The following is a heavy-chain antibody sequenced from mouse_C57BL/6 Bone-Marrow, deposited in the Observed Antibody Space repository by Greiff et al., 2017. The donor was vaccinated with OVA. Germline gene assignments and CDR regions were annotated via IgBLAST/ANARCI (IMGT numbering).Heavy chain of an antibody. J-gene: IGHJ3*01. V-gene: IGHV1-64*01. Sequence: QVQLKQPGAELVKPGASVKLSCKASGYTFTSYWMHWVKQRPGQGLEWIGMIHPNSGSTNYNEKFKSKATLTVDKSSSTAYMQLSSLTSEDSAVYYCARLEISGPWFAYWGQGTLVTVSA. CDR3: ARLEISGPWFAY. CDR2: IHPNSGST. CDR1: GYTFTSYW.